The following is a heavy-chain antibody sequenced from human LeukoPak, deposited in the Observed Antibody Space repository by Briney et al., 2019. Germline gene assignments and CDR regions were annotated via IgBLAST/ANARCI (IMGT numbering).Heavy chain of an antibody. V-gene: IGHV4-34*01. CDR3: ARGYYGSGSHCCHMDV. CDR1: VGSFSGYY. D-gene: IGHD3-10*01. Sequence: SETLSLTCAVYVGSFSGYYWSWIRQPPGKGLEWIGEINHSGSTNYNSSLKSRVTISVDTSKNQFSLKLSSVTAADTAVYYCARGYYGSGSHCCHMDVWGKGTTITVSS. J-gene: IGHJ6*03. CDR2: INHSGST.